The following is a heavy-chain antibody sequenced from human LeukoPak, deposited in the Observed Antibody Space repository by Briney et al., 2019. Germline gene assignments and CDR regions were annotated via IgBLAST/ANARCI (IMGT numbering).Heavy chain of an antibody. CDR3: ARARTTYRYSSGWYFDY. J-gene: IGHJ4*02. V-gene: IGHV4-30-4*08. D-gene: IGHD6-19*01. Sequence: SQTLSLTCTVSGGSTSSGDYYWSWIRQPPGKGLEWIGYIYYSGSTYHNPSLKSRVTISVDTSKNQFSLKLSSVTAADTAVYYCARARTTYRYSSGWYFDYWGQGTLVTVSS. CDR1: GGSTSSGDYY. CDR2: IYYSGST.